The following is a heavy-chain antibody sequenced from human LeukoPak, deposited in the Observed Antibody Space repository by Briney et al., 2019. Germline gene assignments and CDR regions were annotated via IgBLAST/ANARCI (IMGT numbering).Heavy chain of an antibody. J-gene: IGHJ3*01. Sequence: GGALRLSCAASGFTFSSYWMSWVRQAPGRGLEWVANIKQDGREKYYVHSVKGRFTISRDNAKNSLYLQMNSLRAEDTGVYYRARDSRAWGFLGGQGTIVTVSS. CDR2: IKQDGREK. CDR3: ARDSRAWGFL. V-gene: IGHV3-7*01. CDR1: GFTFSSYW. D-gene: IGHD3-16*01.